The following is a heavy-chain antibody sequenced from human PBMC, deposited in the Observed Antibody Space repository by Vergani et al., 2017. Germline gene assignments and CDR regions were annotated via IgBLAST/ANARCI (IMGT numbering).Heavy chain of an antibody. J-gene: IGHJ4*02. CDR2: ISYDGSNK. Sequence: QVQLVESGGGVVQPGRSLRLSCAASGFTFSSYAMHWVRQAPGKGLEWVAVISYDGSNKYYADSVKGRFTISRDNAKNSLYLQMNSLRAEDTAVYYCASGYSYVHRYWGQGTLVTVSS. V-gene: IGHV3-30-3*01. D-gene: IGHD5-18*01. CDR1: GFTFSSYA. CDR3: ASGYSYVHRY.